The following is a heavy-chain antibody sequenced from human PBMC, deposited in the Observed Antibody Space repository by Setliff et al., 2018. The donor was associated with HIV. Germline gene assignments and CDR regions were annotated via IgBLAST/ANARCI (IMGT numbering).Heavy chain of an antibody. V-gene: IGHV4-39*01. CDR2: IYYSGTT. CDR1: GFSFRNSFYN. CDR3: ARHRYSSSINWFDP. J-gene: IGHJ5*02. Sequence: SETLSLTCNVSGFSFRNSFYNWGWIRQPPGKGLEWIGTIYYSGTTYYNPSLKSRVAMSIDTSQNQFSLKLTSVTATDTAVYYCARHRYSSSINWFDPWGQGTLVTVSS. D-gene: IGHD6-13*01.